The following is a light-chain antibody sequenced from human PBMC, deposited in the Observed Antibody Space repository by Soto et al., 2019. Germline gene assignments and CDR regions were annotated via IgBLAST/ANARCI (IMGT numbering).Light chain of an antibody. J-gene: IGKJ2*01. CDR1: QSISSDY. CDR3: QHFGSSRYT. CDR2: GAS. V-gene: IGKV3-20*01. Sequence: EIVLTQSPGTLSLSPGERATLSCRASQSISSDYLAWYQQKRGQAPRLLIYGASSRATDIPDRFSGSGSGTVNGSGSGTDFTLTISRLEPEDSAVYYCQHFGSSRYTFGQGTKLEIK.